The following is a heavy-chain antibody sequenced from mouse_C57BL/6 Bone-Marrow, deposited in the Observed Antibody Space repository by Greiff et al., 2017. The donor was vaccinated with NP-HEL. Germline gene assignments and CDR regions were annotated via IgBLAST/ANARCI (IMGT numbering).Heavy chain of an antibody. D-gene: IGHD1-1*01. V-gene: IGHV1-63*01. CDR2: IYPGGGYT. CDR1: GYTFTNYW. Sequence: QVHVKQSGAELVRPGTSVKMSCKASGYTFTNYWIGWAKQRPGHGLEWIGDIYPGGGYTNYNEKFKGKATLTADKSSSTAYMQFSSLTSEDSAIYYCARGGITTVVDYAMDYWGQGPSFTVSS. CDR3: ARGGITTVVDYAMDY. J-gene: IGHJ4*01.